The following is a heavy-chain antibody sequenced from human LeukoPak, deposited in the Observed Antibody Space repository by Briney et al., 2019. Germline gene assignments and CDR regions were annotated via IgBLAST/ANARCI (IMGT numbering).Heavy chain of an antibody. D-gene: IGHD3-22*01. V-gene: IGHV1-69*06. Sequence: SVKVSCTASGGTFSSYAISWVRQAPGQGLEWMGGIIPIFGTANYAQKFQGRVTITADKSTSTAYMELSSLRSEDTAVYYCARVGEAYYYDSSGYYFRSFDYWGQGTLVTVSS. CDR1: GGTFSSYA. CDR2: IIPIFGTA. CDR3: ARVGEAYYYDSSGYYFRSFDY. J-gene: IGHJ4*02.